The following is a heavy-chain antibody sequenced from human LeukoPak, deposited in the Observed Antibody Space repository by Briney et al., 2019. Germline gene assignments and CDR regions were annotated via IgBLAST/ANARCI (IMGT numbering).Heavy chain of an antibody. J-gene: IGHJ3*02. D-gene: IGHD3-22*01. CDR1: GGSFSGYY. CDR3: AREVIVVVSDGAFDI. CDR2: INHSGST. Sequence: SETLSLTCAVYGGSFSGYYWSWIRQPPGKGLEWIGEINHSGSTNYNPSLESRVTISVDTSKNQFSLKLSSVTAADTAVYYCAREVIVVVSDGAFDIWGQGTMVTVSS. V-gene: IGHV4-34*01.